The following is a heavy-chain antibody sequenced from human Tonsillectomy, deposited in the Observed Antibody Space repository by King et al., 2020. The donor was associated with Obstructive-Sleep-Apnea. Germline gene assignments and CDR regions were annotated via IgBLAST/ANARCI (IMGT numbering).Heavy chain of an antibody. CDR3: VRILTTVTTDQT. Sequence: QLQESGPGLVKPSETLSLTCTVSGASISSSGFYWGWIRQPPGKGLEWVGSIYYNGHTFHNPSLTSRLTISLDTSKNQFSLRLSSVTAADTAVYYCVRILTTVTTDQTWGQGTLVTVSS. V-gene: IGHV4-39*07. CDR1: GASISSSGFY. J-gene: IGHJ5*02. CDR2: IYYNGHT. D-gene: IGHD4-17*01.